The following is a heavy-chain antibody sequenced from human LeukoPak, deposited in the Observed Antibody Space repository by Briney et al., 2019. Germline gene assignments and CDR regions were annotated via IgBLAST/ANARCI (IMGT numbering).Heavy chain of an antibody. V-gene: IGHV1-18*01. CDR1: GYTFTSHG. J-gene: IGHJ4*02. CDR2: ISAYNGNT. Sequence: ASVKVSCKASGYTFTSHGISWVRQAPGQGLEWMGWISAYNGNTNYAQKLQGRVTMTTDTSTSTAYMELRSLRSDDTAVHYCARIDYGDYVLFAFGSVETGPIDYWGQGTLVTVSS. CDR3: ARIDYGDYVLFAFGSVETGPIDY. D-gene: IGHD4-17*01.